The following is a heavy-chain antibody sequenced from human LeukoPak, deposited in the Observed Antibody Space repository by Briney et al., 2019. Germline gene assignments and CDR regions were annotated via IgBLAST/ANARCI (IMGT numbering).Heavy chain of an antibody. CDR3: AIDRRWFPFDY. D-gene: IGHD4-23*01. V-gene: IGHV3-21*01. J-gene: IGHJ4*02. Sequence: PGGSLRLSCAASGFTFSSYSMNWVRQAPGKGLEWVSSISSSSYIYYADSVKGRFTISRDNAKNSLYLQMNSLRAEDTAVYYCAIDRRWFPFDYWGQGTLVTVSS. CDR1: GFTFSSYS. CDR2: ISSSSYI.